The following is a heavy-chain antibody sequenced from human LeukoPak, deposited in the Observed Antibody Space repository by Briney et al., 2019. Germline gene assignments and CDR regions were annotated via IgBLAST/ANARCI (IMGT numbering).Heavy chain of an antibody. CDR1: GGSFSGYY. CDR2: INHSGST. V-gene: IGHV4-34*01. J-gene: IGHJ4*02. Sequence: SETLSLTCAVYGGSFSGYYWSWIRQPPGKGLEWIGEINHSGSTNYNPSLKSRVTISVDTSKNQFSLKLSSVTAADTAVYYCARWDIAAAGVFDYWGQGTLVTVSS. CDR3: ARWDIAAAGVFDY. D-gene: IGHD6-13*01.